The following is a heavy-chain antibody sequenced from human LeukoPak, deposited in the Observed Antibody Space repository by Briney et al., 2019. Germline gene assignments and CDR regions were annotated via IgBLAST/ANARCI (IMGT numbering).Heavy chain of an antibody. CDR1: GYRFTSYW. CDR2: IYPGDSET. V-gene: IGHV5-51*01. J-gene: IGHJ3*02. D-gene: IGHD1-26*01. Sequence: PGESLKISCKGSGYRFTSYWIGWVRQMPGKGLEWMGFIYPGDSETRYSPSFRGQVTISADKSMSTAYLQWSSLKASDTAMYYCARRRGRYSGDAFDIWGQGTMVTVSS. CDR3: ARRRGRYSGDAFDI.